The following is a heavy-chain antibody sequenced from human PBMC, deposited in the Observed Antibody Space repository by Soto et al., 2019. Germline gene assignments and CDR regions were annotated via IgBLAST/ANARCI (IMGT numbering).Heavy chain of an antibody. D-gene: IGHD3-22*01. J-gene: IGHJ4*02. CDR3: ARGSYYYDSSGYYHY. CDR2: IYHSGSS. V-gene: IGHV4-4*02. Sequence: SETLSLTCAVSGDSITSDKWWSWIRQPPGKGLQWIGEIYHSGSSKYNPSLKSRVIISVDKSKNQFSLKLSSVTAADTAVYYCARGSYYYDSSGYYHYWGQGTLVTVSS. CDR1: GDSITSDKW.